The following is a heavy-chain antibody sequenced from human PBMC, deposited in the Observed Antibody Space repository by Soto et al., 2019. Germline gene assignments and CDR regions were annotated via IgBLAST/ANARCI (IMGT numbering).Heavy chain of an antibody. CDR2: ISYDGSNK. D-gene: IGHD3-10*01. Sequence: GGLLRLSCAASGFTISSYGMHWFSQAPGKGLEWVAVISYDGSNKYHADSVKGRFTISRDNSKNTLYLQMNSLRPEDSAVYYCAKVWYYGSGSLDSYGMDVRGQGTTVTVSS. CDR1: GFTISSYG. V-gene: IGHV3-30*18. CDR3: AKVWYYGSGSLDSYGMDV. J-gene: IGHJ6*02.